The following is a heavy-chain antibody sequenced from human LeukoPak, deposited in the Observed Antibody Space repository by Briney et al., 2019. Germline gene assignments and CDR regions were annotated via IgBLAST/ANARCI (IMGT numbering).Heavy chain of an antibody. CDR1: GGSISSYY. J-gene: IGHJ5*02. D-gene: IGHD4-23*01. Sequence: PSETLSLTCTVSGGSISSYYWSWIRQPPGKGLEWIGYIYYSGSTNYNPSLKSRVTISVDTSKNQFSLKLSSVTAADTAVYYCARELSTVVTPWFDPWGQGTLVTVSS. CDR3: ARELSTVVTPWFDP. V-gene: IGHV4-59*12. CDR2: IYYSGST.